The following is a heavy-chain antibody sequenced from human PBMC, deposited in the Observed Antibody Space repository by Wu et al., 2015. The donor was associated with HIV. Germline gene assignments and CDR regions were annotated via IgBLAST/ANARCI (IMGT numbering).Heavy chain of an antibody. D-gene: IGHD4-23*01. CDR1: GYTFTSYG. J-gene: IGHJ5*02. Sequence: QVQLVQSGAEVKKPGASVKVSCKASGYTFTSYGISWVRQAPGQGLEWMGWISAYNGHTNYAQNLQGRVTMTRNTSISTAYMELSSLRSEDTAVYYCARGHNYGGFDPWGQGTLVTVSS. CDR3: ARGHNYGGFDP. CDR2: ISAYNGHT. V-gene: IGHV1-18*01.